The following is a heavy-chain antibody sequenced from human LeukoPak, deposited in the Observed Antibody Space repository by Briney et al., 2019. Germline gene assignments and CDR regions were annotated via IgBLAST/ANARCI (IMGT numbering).Heavy chain of an antibody. CDR1: GFTFSGYW. Sequence: GGSLRLSCAASGFTFSGYWMSWVRQTPEKGLEWVANIKQDGYEKYYVDSVKGRFTISRDNAKNSLYLQMNSLRADDTAIYYCARDKIVGPTTLDFWGQGTLVTVSS. J-gene: IGHJ4*02. V-gene: IGHV3-7*01. CDR3: ARDKIVGPTTLDF. D-gene: IGHD1-26*01. CDR2: IKQDGYEK.